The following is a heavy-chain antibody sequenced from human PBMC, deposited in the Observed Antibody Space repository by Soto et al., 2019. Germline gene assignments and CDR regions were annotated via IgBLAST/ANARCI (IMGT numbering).Heavy chain of an antibody. D-gene: IGHD1-20*01. J-gene: IGHJ4*02. CDR1: GGSISSSSYY. CDR2: IYYSGST. V-gene: IGHV4-39*01. CDR3: ARITGTTAEVDY. Sequence: SETLSLTCTVSGGSISSSSYYWGWIRQPPRKGLEWIGSIYYSGSTYYNPSLKSRVTISVDTSKNQFSLKLSSVTAADTAVYYCARITGTTAEVDYWGQGTLVTVSS.